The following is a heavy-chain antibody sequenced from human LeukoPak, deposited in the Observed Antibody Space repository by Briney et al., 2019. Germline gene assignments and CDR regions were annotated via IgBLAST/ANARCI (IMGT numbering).Heavy chain of an antibody. CDR1: GFTFDDNA. CDR2: ISWNSGTI. J-gene: IGHJ5*02. D-gene: IGHD4-17*01. Sequence: SGGSLRLSCAASGFTFDDNAMHWVRQAPGKGLEWVSGISWNSGTIGYADSVKGRFTISRDNAENSLYLQMNSLRAEDTAVYYCARDSVPYGDYDNWFDPWGQGTLVTVSS. V-gene: IGHV3-9*01. CDR3: ARDSVPYGDYDNWFDP.